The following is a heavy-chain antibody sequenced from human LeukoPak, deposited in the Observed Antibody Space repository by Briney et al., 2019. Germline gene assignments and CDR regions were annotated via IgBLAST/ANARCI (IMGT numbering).Heavy chain of an antibody. CDR2: IIPIFGTA. V-gene: IGHV1-69*13. Sequence: GASVKVSCKASGYTFTSYGISWVRQAPGQGLEWMGGIIPIFGTANYAQKFQGRVTITADESTSTAYMELSSLRSEDTAVYYCARDRDPYYFDYWGQGTLVTVSS. J-gene: IGHJ4*02. CDR1: GYTFTSYG. CDR3: ARDRDPYYFDY.